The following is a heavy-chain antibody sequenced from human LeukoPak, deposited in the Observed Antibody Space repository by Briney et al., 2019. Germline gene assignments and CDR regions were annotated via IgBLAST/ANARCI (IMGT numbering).Heavy chain of an antibody. D-gene: IGHD4-17*01. CDR1: GFTFSSYG. J-gene: IGHJ4*02. Sequence: GGSLRLSCAASGFTFSSYGMSWVRQAPGKGLEWVSAISTSSGRTYYADSVKGRFGISRDNSKNTLYLQINSLRAEDTAVYYCAKERGYSGDPQDFDYWGQGTLVTVSS. CDR2: ISTSSGRT. CDR3: AKERGYSGDPQDFDY. V-gene: IGHV3-23*01.